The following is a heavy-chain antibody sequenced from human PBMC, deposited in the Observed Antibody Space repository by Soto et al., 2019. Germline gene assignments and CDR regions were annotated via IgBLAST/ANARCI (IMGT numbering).Heavy chain of an antibody. J-gene: IGHJ4*02. D-gene: IGHD3-3*01. CDR2: IGGSGGST. Sequence: GGSLRLSCAASGLAFSSSAMGWVRQAPGKGLEWVSAIGGSGGSTYYADFVKGRFTISRDNSKNTLYLQMNSLRAEDTAVYYCAWGFWDGYYRPDFDYRGQRTLVTVSS. V-gene: IGHV3-23*01. CDR3: AWGFWDGYYRPDFDY. CDR1: GLAFSSSA.